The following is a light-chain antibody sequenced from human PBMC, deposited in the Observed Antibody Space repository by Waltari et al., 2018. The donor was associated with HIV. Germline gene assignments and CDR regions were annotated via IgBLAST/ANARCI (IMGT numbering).Light chain of an antibody. CDR2: EVN. V-gene: IGLV2-14*01. CDR3: CSYAGTYIV. CDR1: SSDIGAYKH. Sequence: QSALTQPASVSGSRGQSITISCTGTSSDIGAYKHVTWYQHHQAQAPKLMIYEVNSRPSGISSRFSGSKSGNTASLTISWLQAEDEADYDCCSYAGTYIVFGTGTEVTVL. J-gene: IGLJ1*01.